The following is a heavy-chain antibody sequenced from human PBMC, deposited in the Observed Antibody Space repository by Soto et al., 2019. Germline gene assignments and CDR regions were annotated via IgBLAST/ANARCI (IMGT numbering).Heavy chain of an antibody. CDR2: LYTGGSA. CDR3: ARSFNDWTTYFDY. V-gene: IGHV3-53*01. CDR1: GFSVTDHY. J-gene: IGHJ4*02. Sequence: GGSLRLSCAASGFSVTDHYMTWVRQAPGKGLEWVSVLYTGGSAYYGDSVKGRFTINRDSSTNTHYLQMNSLKVGDTAFYFCARSFNDWTTYFDYWSEGTLVTVSS. D-gene: IGHD3-9*01.